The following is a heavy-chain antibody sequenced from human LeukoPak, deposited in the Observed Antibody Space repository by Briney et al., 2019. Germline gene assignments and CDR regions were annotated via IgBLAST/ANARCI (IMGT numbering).Heavy chain of an antibody. CDR2: IDPNSGGA. CDR3: ARDRGRDYDFWSGYPGGYNWFDP. D-gene: IGHD3-3*01. J-gene: IGHJ5*02. Sequence: ASVKVSCKASGYTFSGYYIYWVRQAPGQGLEWMGWIDPNSGGANYAQKFQGRVTMTRDTSISTAYMELSRLRSDDTAVYYCARDRGRDYDFWSGYPGGYNWFDPWGQGTLVTVSS. V-gene: IGHV1-2*02. CDR1: GYTFSGYY.